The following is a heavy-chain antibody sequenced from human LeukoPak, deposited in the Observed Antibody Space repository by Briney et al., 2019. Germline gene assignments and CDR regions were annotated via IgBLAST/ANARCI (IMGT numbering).Heavy chain of an antibody. Sequence: PGGSLRLSCAASGFTFSSYAMSWVRQAPGKGLEWVSAISGSGGSTYYADSVKGRFTISRDNSKNTLYLQMNSLRAEDTAVYYCANTPTSEGIAVAGRGYWGQGTLVTVSS. CDR2: ISGSGGST. D-gene: IGHD6-19*01. CDR3: ANTPTSEGIAVAGRGY. CDR1: GFTFSSYA. V-gene: IGHV3-23*01. J-gene: IGHJ4*02.